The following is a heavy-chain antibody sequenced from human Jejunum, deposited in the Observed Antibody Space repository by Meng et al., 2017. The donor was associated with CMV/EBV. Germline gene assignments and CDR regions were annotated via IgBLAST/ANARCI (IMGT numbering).Heavy chain of an antibody. D-gene: IGHD3-16*01. Sequence: SGGSLSGGTNYWTWSRQSPGKGLEWIGYIYYSGTYYNPSLKSRLTISTDTAKNQFSLTLTSLTAADTAVYYCARAPAYTSDWYFDSWGRGTLVTVSS. J-gene: IGHJ4*02. V-gene: IGHV4-30-4*08. CDR2: IYYSGT. CDR3: ARAPAYTSDWYFDS. CDR1: GGSLSGGTNY.